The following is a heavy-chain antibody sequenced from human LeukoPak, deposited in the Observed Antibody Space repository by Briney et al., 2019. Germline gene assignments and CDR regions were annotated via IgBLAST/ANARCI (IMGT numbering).Heavy chain of an antibody. Sequence: GGSLRLSCAASGFTFSTYSMNWVRQAPGKGLEWVSFISTGSSTIYYADSVKGRFTISRDNAKNSLYLQMNSLRDEDTAVYYCARVAEIQLWLRSAFGYWGQGTLVTVSS. D-gene: IGHD5-18*01. CDR1: GFTFSTYS. J-gene: IGHJ4*02. CDR2: ISTGSSTI. V-gene: IGHV3-48*02. CDR3: ARVAEIQLWLRSAFGY.